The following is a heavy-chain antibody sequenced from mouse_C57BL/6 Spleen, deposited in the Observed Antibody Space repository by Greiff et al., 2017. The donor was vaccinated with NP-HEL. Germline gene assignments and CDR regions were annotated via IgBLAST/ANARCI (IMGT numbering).Heavy chain of an antibody. CDR2: IDPETGGT. V-gene: IGHV1-15*01. D-gene: IGHD1-1*01. J-gene: IGHJ1*03. Sequence: QVQLQQSGAELVRPGASVTLSCKASGYTFTDYEMHWVKQTPVHGLEWIGAIDPETGGTAYNQKFKGKAILTADKSSSTAYMELRSLTSEDSAVYYCTRLSSSFNWYFDVWGTGTTVTVSS. CDR1: GYTFTDYE. CDR3: TRLSSSFNWYFDV.